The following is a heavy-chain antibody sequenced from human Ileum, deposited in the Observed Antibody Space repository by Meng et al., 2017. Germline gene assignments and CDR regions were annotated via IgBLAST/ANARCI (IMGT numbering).Heavy chain of an antibody. CDR1: GYTFTSNG. J-gene: IGHJ4*02. D-gene: IGHD4-11*01. Sequence: ASVKVSCKASGYTFTSNGIGWVRQAPGQGLEWMGWISGYNGDTNYAQKFQGRVSMTTDTSTSTAYMELRSLISDDTAVYYCAKDYYSDYVYDYLGQGTLVTVSS. V-gene: IGHV1-18*01. CDR2: ISGYNGDT. CDR3: AKDYYSDYVYDY.